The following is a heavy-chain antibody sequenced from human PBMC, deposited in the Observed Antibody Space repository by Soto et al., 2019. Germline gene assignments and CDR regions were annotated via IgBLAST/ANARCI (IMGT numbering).Heavy chain of an antibody. J-gene: IGHJ1*01. CDR3: AIYDSSGSRGFQH. CDR1: GGSISSGGYY. D-gene: IGHD3-22*01. Sequence: QVQLQESGPGLVKPSQTLSLTCTVSGGSISSGGYYWSWIRQHPGKGLEGIGNIYYSGSTYYNPSLKSRVTISVETSKNQFSLKLSSVTAADKAVYYCAIYDSSGSRGFQHWGQGTLVTVSS. CDR2: IYYSGST. V-gene: IGHV4-31*03.